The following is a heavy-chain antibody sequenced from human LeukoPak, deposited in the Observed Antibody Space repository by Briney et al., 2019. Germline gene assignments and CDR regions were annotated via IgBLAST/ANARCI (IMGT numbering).Heavy chain of an antibody. D-gene: IGHD6-19*01. CDR2: ISAYNDKS. Sequence: ASVKVSCKASGYTFTNYGLTWVRQAPGQGLEWMGWISAYNDKSNYAQKFQGRVTMTADTSTRTAYLELRSLRSDDTAVYYCARTVAGGGYWYFDLWGRGTLVTVSS. CDR3: ARTVAGGGYWYFDL. V-gene: IGHV1-18*01. CDR1: GYTFTNYG. J-gene: IGHJ2*01.